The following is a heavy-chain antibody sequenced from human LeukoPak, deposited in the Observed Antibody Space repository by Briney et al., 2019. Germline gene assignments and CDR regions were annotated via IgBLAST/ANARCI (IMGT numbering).Heavy chain of an antibody. CDR1: GFTFSSYS. D-gene: IGHD6-13*01. CDR2: ISSSSSTI. V-gene: IGHV3-48*01. CDR3: AKRIATAGKHYFDN. Sequence: GGSLRLSCAASGFTFSSYSMNWVRQAPGKGLEWVSSISSSSSTIHYADSVKGRFTISRDNAKNSLYLQMNSLRAEDTAVYYCAKRIATAGKHYFDNWGQGTLVTVSS. J-gene: IGHJ4*02.